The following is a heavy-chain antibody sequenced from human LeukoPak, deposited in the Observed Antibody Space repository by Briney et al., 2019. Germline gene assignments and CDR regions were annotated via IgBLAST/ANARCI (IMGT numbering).Heavy chain of an antibody. CDR3: ARVAWGIRTYYMDV. D-gene: IGHD7-27*01. V-gene: IGHV4-39*07. CDR1: GGSISSSSYY. Sequence: SETLSLTCTVSGGSISSSSYYWGWIRQPPGKGLEWIGSIYYSGSTYYNPSLKSRVTISADTSKNQFSLKLSSVTAADTAVYYCARVAWGIRTYYMDVWGKGTTVTVSS. J-gene: IGHJ6*03. CDR2: IYYSGST.